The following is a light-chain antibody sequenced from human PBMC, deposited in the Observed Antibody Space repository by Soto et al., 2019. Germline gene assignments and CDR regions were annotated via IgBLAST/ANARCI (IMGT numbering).Light chain of an antibody. Sequence: QSALTQPPSASGSPGQSVAISCTGTSSDVGGYNYVSWYQQHPGKAPKLMIYEVSNRPSGVSNRFSGSKSGNTASLTISGLQAEDEADYYCSSYTSSSSYVFGTGTKV. CDR3: SSYTSSSSYV. CDR2: EVS. CDR1: SSDVGGYNY. V-gene: IGLV2-14*01. J-gene: IGLJ1*01.